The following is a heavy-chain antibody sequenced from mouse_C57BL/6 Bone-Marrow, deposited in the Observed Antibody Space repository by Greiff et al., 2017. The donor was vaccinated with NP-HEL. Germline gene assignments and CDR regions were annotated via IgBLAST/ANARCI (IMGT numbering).Heavy chain of an antibody. CDR2: IRNKANNHAT. J-gene: IGHJ3*01. Sequence: EVQLVESGGGLVQPGGSMKLSCAASGFTFSDAWMDWVRQSPEKGLEWVAEIRNKANNHATYYAESVKGRFTISRDDSKSSVYLQMNSLRAEDTGIYYCTPIYDGYSAWFAYWGQGTLVTVSA. CDR1: GFTFSDAW. D-gene: IGHD2-3*01. V-gene: IGHV6-6*01. CDR3: TPIYDGYSAWFAY.